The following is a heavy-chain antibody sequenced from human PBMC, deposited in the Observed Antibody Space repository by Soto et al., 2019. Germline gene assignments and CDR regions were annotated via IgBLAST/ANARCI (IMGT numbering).Heavy chain of an antibody. J-gene: IGHJ4*02. V-gene: IGHV4-31*03. D-gene: IGHD6-6*01. CDR2: IYYSGST. CDR3: ARTLGDIAARKYYFDY. Sequence: PSETLSLTCTVSGGSISSGGYHWSWIRQHPGKGLEWIGYIYYSGSTYYNPSLKSRVTISVDTSKNQFSLKLSSVTAADTAVYYCARTLGDIAARKYYFDYWGQGTLVTVSS. CDR1: GGSISSGGYH.